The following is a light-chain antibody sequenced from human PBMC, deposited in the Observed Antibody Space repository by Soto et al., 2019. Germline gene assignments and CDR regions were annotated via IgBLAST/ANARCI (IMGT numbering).Light chain of an antibody. CDR1: QSISRW. CDR2: ETS. V-gene: IGKV1-5*03. J-gene: IGKJ1*01. Sequence: DVQMTQSPCTLSASVGDRVTITCRASQSISRWLAWYQQKPGKAPKLLIYETSSLEDGVPSRFTGSGSGTEFSLTITSLQPDDFATYYCQQYKDYWTFGQGTKVDIK. CDR3: QQYKDYWT.